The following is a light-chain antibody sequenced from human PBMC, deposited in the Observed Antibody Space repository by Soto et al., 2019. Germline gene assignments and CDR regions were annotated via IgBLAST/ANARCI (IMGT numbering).Light chain of an antibody. CDR3: SSYTSSSTL. CDR1: SSDVGRYNY. Sequence: QSALTQPASVSGSPGQSITISCTGTSSDVGRYNYVSWYQQHPGKAPKLMIYEVSNRPSGVSNRFSGSKSDNTASLTISGLQADDEADYHCSSYTSSSTLFGGGTQLTVL. CDR2: EVS. J-gene: IGLJ2*01. V-gene: IGLV2-14*01.